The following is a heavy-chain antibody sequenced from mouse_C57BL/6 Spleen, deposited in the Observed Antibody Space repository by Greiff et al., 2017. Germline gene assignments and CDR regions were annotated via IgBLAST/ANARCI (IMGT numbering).Heavy chain of an antibody. V-gene: IGHV14-3*01. CDR1: GFNFKNTY. CDR2: IDPANGNT. J-gene: IGHJ4*01. CDR3: ARSGDLLGQDAMDY. D-gene: IGHD4-1*01. Sequence: EVKLVESVAELVRPGASVKLSCTASGFNFKNTYMHWVKQRPEQGLEWIGRIDPANGNTKYDPKFQGKATITADTSSTTAYLQLRSLTSEDTAIYYSARSGDLLGQDAMDYWGQGTSVTVSS.